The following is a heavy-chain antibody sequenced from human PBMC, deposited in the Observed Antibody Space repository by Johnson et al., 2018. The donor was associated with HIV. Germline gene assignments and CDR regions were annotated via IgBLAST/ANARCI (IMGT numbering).Heavy chain of an antibody. J-gene: IGHJ3*02. CDR2: IYSGGST. V-gene: IGHV3-66*01. CDR3: AREANAFDI. Sequence: VQLVESGGGLVQPGGSLRLSCAASGFTFSTYAMSWVRQAPGQGLEWVSVIYSGGSTYYADSVKGRFTISRDNSKNTLYLQMNSLRAEDTAVYYCAREANAFDIWGQGTMVTVSS. CDR1: GFTFSTYA.